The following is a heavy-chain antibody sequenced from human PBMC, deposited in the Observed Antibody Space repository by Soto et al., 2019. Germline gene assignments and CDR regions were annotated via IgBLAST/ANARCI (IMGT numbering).Heavy chain of an antibody. J-gene: IGHJ3*02. CDR2: IFSSGHT. Sequence: QVQLQESGPGLLKPSQTLSLTCTVSGGSISSGDHFWNWIRQHPGKGLEWVGYIFSSGHTHYNPSLKKRVTISVDTSKNQYSLKMSSVTAADTAVYYCARDGKQRDGSNYAIDIWCQGTMVTVSS. D-gene: IGHD1-26*01. V-gene: IGHV4-31*03. CDR1: GGSISSGDHF. CDR3: ARDGKQRDGSNYAIDI.